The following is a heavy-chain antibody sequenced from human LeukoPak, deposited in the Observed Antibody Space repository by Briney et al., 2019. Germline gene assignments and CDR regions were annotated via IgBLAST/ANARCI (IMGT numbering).Heavy chain of an antibody. CDR1: GGSISSGSYY. J-gene: IGHJ5*02. Sequence: SQTLSLTCTVSGGSISSGSYYWSWIRQPAGKGLEWIGRIYTSGSTNYNPSLKSRVTMSVDTSKNQFSLKLSSVTAADTAVYYCASQNYYGPDNWFDPWGQGTLVTVSS. V-gene: IGHV4-61*02. CDR3: ASQNYYGPDNWFDP. CDR2: IYTSGST. D-gene: IGHD3-10*01.